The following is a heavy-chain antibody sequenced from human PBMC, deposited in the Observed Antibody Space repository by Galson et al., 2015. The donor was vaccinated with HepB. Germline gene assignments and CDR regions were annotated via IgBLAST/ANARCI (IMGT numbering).Heavy chain of an antibody. V-gene: IGHV1-24*01. D-gene: IGHD2-2*01. CDR3: ATSSRDIVVVPAAIAYYYYGMDV. CDR2: FDPEDGET. J-gene: IGHJ6*02. Sequence: SVKVSWKVSGYTLTELSMHWVRQAPGKGLEWMGGFDPEDGETIYAQKFQGRVTMTEDTSTDTAYMELSSLRSEDAAVYYCATSSRDIVVVPAAIAYYYYGMDVWGQGTTVTVSS. CDR1: GYTLTELS.